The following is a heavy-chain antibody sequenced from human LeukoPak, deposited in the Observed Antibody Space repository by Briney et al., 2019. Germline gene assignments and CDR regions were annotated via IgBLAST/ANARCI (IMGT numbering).Heavy chain of an antibody. Sequence: GGSLRLSCAASGSTFSSFAIHWVRQAPGKGLEWVTAVSHDGSNKYYADSVKGRFTISRDNSKNTLYVQMNSLRPEDTAVYYCARDSHRPYWGQGTLVTVSS. CDR3: ARDSHRPY. V-gene: IGHV3-30*03. CDR1: GSTFSSFA. J-gene: IGHJ4*02. CDR2: VSHDGSNK.